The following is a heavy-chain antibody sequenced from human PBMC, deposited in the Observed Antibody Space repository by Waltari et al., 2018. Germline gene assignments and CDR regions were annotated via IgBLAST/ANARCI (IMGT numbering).Heavy chain of an antibody. CDR2: STGSGDSV. CDR1: GFTFSSHA. J-gene: IGHJ4*02. CDR3: ARDWRRSLEYLDWLLFALDY. V-gene: IGHV3-23*01. Sequence: ELQLLEAGGGLVQPGGSLRLSCGASGFTFSSHAMSWVRLAPGQGLEWGSASTGSGDSVFYAEPVKGRFTVSRDNSKNTLFLEMNSLRAEDTAVYFCARDWRRSLEYLDWLLFALDYWGQGTLVTVSS. D-gene: IGHD3-9*01.